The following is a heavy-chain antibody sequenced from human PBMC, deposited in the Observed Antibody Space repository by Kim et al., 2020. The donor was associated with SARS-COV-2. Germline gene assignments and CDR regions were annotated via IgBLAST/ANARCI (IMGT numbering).Heavy chain of an antibody. J-gene: IGHJ4*02. D-gene: IGHD1-26*01. CDR2: IDPSDSYT. CDR1: GYSFTSYW. Sequence: GESLKISCKGSGYSFTSYWISWVRQMPGKGLEWMGRIDPSDSYTNYSPSFQGHVTISADKSISTAYLQWSSLKASDTAMYYCARREVGATTSGRTPFDYWGQGTLVTVSS. V-gene: IGHV5-10-1*01. CDR3: ARREVGATTSGRTPFDY.